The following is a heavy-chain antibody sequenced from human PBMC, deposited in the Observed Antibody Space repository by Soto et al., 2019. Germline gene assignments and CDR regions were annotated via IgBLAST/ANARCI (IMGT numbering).Heavy chain of an antibody. V-gene: IGHV3-15*01. D-gene: IGHD3-16*01. CDR3: AVLTDFADYVGGYFDY. J-gene: IGHJ4*02. CDR1: GFPFTNAW. Sequence: GGSLRLSCAASGFPFTNAWMSWVRQAPGKGLEWVGRIKSKPDGGTTDYAAPVKGRFTISREDSKNTLFLQMNSLKIEDTALYFCAVLTDFADYVGGYFDYWGQGTLVTVSS. CDR2: IKSKPDGGTT.